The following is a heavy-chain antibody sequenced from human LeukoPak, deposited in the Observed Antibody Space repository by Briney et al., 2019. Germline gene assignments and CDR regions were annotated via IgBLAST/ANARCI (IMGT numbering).Heavy chain of an antibody. J-gene: IGHJ2*01. CDR1: GFTFSSYG. CDR3: ARVRKYSGYYSWYFDL. Sequence: PGGSLRLSCAASGFTFSSYGMSWVRQAPGKGLEWVSSISSSSSYIYYADSVKGRFTISRDNAKNSLYLQMNSLRAEDTAVYYCARVRKYSGYYSWYFDLWGRGTLVTVSS. D-gene: IGHD5-12*01. CDR2: ISSSSSYI. V-gene: IGHV3-21*01.